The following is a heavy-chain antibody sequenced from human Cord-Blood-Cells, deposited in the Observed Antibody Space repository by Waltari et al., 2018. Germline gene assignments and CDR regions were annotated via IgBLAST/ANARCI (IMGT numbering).Heavy chain of an antibody. Sequence: QLQLQESGPGLVKPSETLSLTCTVSGGSISSSSYYWGWIRQPPGKGLEWIGSIYYSGSTYYNPSLKSRVTISVETSKNQFSLKLSSVTAADTAVYYCARIVVVTAIDYWGQGTLVTVSS. J-gene: IGHJ4*02. V-gene: IGHV4-39*07. CDR3: ARIVVVTAIDY. D-gene: IGHD2-21*02. CDR1: GGSISSSSYY. CDR2: IYYSGST.